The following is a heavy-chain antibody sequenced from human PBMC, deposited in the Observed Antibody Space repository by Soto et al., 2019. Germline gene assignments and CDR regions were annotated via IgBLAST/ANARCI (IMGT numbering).Heavy chain of an antibody. D-gene: IGHD3-16*01. CDR2: ISSSGSTI. CDR1: GFTFSSYE. V-gene: IGHV3-48*03. CDR3: ARDGGWLQPYYFDY. J-gene: IGHJ4*02. Sequence: GSLRLSCAASGFTFSSYEMNWVRQAPGKGLEWVSYISSSGSTIYYADSVKGRFTISRDNAKNSLYLQMNSLRAEDTAVYYCARDGGWLQPYYFDYWGQGTLVTVSS.